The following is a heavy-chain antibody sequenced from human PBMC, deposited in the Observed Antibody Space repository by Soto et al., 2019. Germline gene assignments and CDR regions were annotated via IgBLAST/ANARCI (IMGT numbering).Heavy chain of an antibody. J-gene: IGHJ4*02. Sequence: SETLSLTCTVSGCSISSGGYYWSWIRQHPGKGLEWIGYIYYSGSTYYNPSLKSRVTISVDTSKNQFSLKLSSVTAADTAVYYCASLGDYIWGSYHDYWGQGTLVTVSS. CDR1: GCSISSGGYY. V-gene: IGHV4-31*03. CDR3: ASLGDYIWGSYHDY. D-gene: IGHD3-16*02. CDR2: IYYSGST.